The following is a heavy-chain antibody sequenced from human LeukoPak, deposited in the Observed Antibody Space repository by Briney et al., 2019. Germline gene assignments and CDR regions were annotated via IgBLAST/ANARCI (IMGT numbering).Heavy chain of an antibody. CDR3: AREGGWSRLDAFDI. Sequence: PGGSLRLSCAASGFTFSNYGMHWVRQAPGKGLEWVAVIWYDGSKKYYADSVKGRFTISRDNSKNTLYLQMDSLRAEDTAVYYCAREGGWSRLDAFDIWGQGTMVTVSS. CDR1: GFTFSNYG. D-gene: IGHD6-19*01. V-gene: IGHV3-33*01. CDR2: IWYDGSKK. J-gene: IGHJ3*02.